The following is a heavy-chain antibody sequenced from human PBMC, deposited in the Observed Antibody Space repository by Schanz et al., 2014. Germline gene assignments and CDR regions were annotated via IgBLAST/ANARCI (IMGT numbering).Heavy chain of an antibody. D-gene: IGHD5-18*01. CDR3: ARGPSQGYSYGHNIGAYYYGMDV. CDR1: GYNITSND. CDR2: MNPNSGNT. Sequence: QVHLVQSGAEVKKPGASVKVSCKASGYNITSNDVTWVRQATGQGLEWMGWMNPNSGNTGYAQKVQGRVTMTTDTSTGTAYMELRSLRSDDTAVYYCARGPSQGYSYGHNIGAYYYGMDVWGQGTTVTVSS. J-gene: IGHJ6*02. V-gene: IGHV1-8*01.